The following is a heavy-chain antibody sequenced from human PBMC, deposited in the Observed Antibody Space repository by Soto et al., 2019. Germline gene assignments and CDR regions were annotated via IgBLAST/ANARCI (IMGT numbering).Heavy chain of an antibody. Sequence: SETLPLTCTVSGGSISSYYWSWIRQPPGKGLEWIGYIYYSGSTNYNPSLKSRVTISVDTSKNQFSLKLSSVTAADTAVYYCARGRGSSGYYRGGAFDIWGQGTMVTVSS. J-gene: IGHJ3*02. CDR3: ARGRGSSGYYRGGAFDI. CDR1: GGSISSYY. V-gene: IGHV4-59*01. D-gene: IGHD3-22*01. CDR2: IYYSGST.